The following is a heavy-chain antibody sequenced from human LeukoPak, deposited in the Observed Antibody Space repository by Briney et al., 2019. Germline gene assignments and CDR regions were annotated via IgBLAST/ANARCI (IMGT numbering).Heavy chain of an antibody. CDR3: ARGLRYSYYYYMDV. D-gene: IGHD5-18*01. V-gene: IGHV4-34*01. CDR1: GGSFSGYY. CDR2: INHSGST. J-gene: IGHJ6*03. Sequence: PSETLSLTCAVYGGSFSGYYWSWIRQPPGKGLGWIGEINHSGSTNYNPSLKSRVTISVDTSKNQFSLKLSSVTAADTAVYYCARGLRYSYYYYMDVWGKGTTVTVSS.